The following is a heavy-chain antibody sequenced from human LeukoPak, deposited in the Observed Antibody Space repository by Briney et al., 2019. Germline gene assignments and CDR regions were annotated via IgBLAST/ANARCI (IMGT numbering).Heavy chain of an antibody. J-gene: IGHJ6*02. CDR2: ISSSSSTI. CDR1: GFTFSSYS. V-gene: IGHV3-48*01. Sequence: GGSLRLSCAASGFTFSSYSMNWVRQAPGEGLEWVSYISSSSSTIYYADSVKGRFTISRDNAKNSLYLQMNSLRAEDTAVYYCARDNWNDVRTYYYYGMDVWGQGTTVTVSS. D-gene: IGHD1-20*01. CDR3: ARDNWNDVRTYYYYGMDV.